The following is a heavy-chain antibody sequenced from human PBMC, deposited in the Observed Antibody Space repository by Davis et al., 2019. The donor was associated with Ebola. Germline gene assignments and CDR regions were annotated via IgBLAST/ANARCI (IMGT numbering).Heavy chain of an antibody. CDR1: GSTFTNYY. CDR3: ARESIYGDSVDFDY. CDR2: INPSGGST. J-gene: IGHJ4*02. V-gene: IGHV1-46*01. Sequence: AASVKVSCKASGSTFTNYYMHWVRQAPGQGLEWMGLINPSGGSTTYAQKFQGRVTMTRDTSTSTVYMELSSLRSEDTAVFYCARESIYGDSVDFDYWGQGTLVIVSS. D-gene: IGHD4-17*01.